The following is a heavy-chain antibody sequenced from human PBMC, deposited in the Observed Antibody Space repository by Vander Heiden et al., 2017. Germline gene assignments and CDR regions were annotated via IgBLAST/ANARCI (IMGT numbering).Heavy chain of an antibody. J-gene: IGHJ4*02. CDR1: GFTFKTSA. Sequence: QVQLVESGGGVVQSGRSLRLSCAASGFTFKTSAMHCVRQAPGKGVEWLAIIWYDGNTKDYADSVKGRFTISRDNSKNTLYLEMSSLRVEDTAIYYCARAGSDIAVAGPFDFWGQGTLVTVSS. CDR2: IWYDGNTK. V-gene: IGHV3-33*01. D-gene: IGHD6-19*01. CDR3: ARAGSDIAVAGPFDF.